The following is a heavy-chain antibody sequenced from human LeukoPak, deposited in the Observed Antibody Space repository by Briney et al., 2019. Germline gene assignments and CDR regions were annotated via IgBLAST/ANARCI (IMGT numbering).Heavy chain of an antibody. CDR2: IRGTGDSP. Sequence: ASVNVSCKASGFTFTNYHMHWVRQAPGQGLEWVGLIRGTGDSPDYAQKFQGRVTVTCDTSTNTAYLELWSLKLEDTAVYYCARAPAGTLDFWGQGTLVTVSS. CDR1: GFTFTNYH. V-gene: IGHV1-46*01. J-gene: IGHJ4*02. D-gene: IGHD6-13*01. CDR3: ARAPAGTLDF.